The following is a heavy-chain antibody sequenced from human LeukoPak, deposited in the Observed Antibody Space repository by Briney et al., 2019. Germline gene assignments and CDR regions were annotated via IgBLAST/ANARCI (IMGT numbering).Heavy chain of an antibody. CDR1: GYSIGSGHY. J-gene: IGHJ5*02. Sequence: SETLSLTCSVSGYSIGSGHYWGWIRQPPGKGLEWIGSMYQTGSSYYSPSLKSRVTISLDTSKNQISLKLTFVTAADTAVYYCARLAVVSFPDAWGQGTLVTVSS. CDR3: ARLAVVSFPDA. CDR2: MYQTGSS. D-gene: IGHD2-8*02. V-gene: IGHV4-38-2*02.